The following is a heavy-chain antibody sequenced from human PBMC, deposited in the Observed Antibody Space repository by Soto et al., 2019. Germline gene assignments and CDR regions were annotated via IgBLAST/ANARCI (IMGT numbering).Heavy chain of an antibody. CDR3: AREGYYYDSSGYYLNWFDP. Sequence: PSETLSLTCTVSGGSVSNGYYYWSWIRQPPGKGLEWIGYIYYSGSTNYNPSLKSRVTISVDTSKNQFSLKLSSVTAADTAVYYCAREGYYYDSSGYYLNWFDPWGQGTLVTVS. V-gene: IGHV4-61*01. CDR1: GGSVSNGYYY. CDR2: IYYSGST. D-gene: IGHD3-22*01. J-gene: IGHJ5*02.